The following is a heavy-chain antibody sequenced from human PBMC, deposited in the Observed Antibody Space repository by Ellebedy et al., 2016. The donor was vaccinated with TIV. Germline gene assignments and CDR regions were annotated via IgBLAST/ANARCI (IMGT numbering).Heavy chain of an antibody. Sequence: SVKVSXXASGGTFSSYAISWVRQAPGQGLEWMGGIIPIFGTANYAQKFQGRVTITADESTSTAYMELSSLRSEDTAVYYCARDYRGSGGSCYSRLCAFDIWGQGTMVTVSS. CDR1: GGTFSSYA. V-gene: IGHV1-69*13. J-gene: IGHJ3*02. CDR3: ARDYRGSGGSCYSRLCAFDI. D-gene: IGHD2-15*01. CDR2: IIPIFGTA.